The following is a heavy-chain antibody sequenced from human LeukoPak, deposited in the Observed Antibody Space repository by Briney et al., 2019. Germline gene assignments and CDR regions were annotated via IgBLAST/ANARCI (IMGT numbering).Heavy chain of an antibody. V-gene: IGHV4-39*01. D-gene: IGHD3-10*02. J-gene: IGHJ4*02. Sequence: SETLSLTCTVSGDSISSGGYFWGWIRQPPGKGLAWIGSVYYDGSIFYSPSLESRVTISVDTSKNQFSLKLSSVTAADTAVYYCASFCAGTTCARFEYWGQGTLVTVSS. CDR2: VYYDGSI. CDR1: GDSISSGGYF. CDR3: ASFCAGTTCARFEY.